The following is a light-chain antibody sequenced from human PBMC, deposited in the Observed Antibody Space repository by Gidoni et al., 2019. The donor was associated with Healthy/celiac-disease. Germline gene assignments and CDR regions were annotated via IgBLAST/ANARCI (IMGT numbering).Light chain of an antibody. CDR3: QQYYSTPFSP. CDR2: WAS. J-gene: IGKJ4*01. V-gene: IGKV4-1*01. CDR1: QSVLYSSNNKHY. Sequence: DIVMTQSPDNVAVSLGERATINCKSSQSVLYSSNNKHYLAWYQQKPGQPPKLLIYWASTRESGLPDRFSGSGSGTDFTLTISSLQAEDVAVYYCQQYYSTPFSPFGGGTKVEIK.